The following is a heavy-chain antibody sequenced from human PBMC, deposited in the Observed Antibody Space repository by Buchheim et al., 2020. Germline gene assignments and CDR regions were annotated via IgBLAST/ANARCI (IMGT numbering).Heavy chain of an antibody. Sequence: EVQLVESGGGLVQPGGSLRLSCAASGFTFSSYEMNWVRQAPGKGLEWVSYISSSGSTIYYADSVKGRFTISRDNAKNSLYLQMNSLRAEDTAVYYCARDSLGYCSSTSCYDSPFDYWGQGTL. CDR2: ISSSGSTI. J-gene: IGHJ4*02. CDR3: ARDSLGYCSSTSCYDSPFDY. V-gene: IGHV3-48*03. CDR1: GFTFSSYE. D-gene: IGHD2-2*01.